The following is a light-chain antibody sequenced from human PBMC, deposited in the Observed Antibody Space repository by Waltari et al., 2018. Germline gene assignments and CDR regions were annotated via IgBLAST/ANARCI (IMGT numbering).Light chain of an antibody. CDR2: EVS. CDR3: SSYAGSNFVV. Sequence: QSALAQPPSASGSPGPSVTISCTGPSRAVGGFNSVSWYQQHPGKAPQLMIYEVSKRPSGVPDRFSGSKSGNTASLTVSGLQAEDEAAYYCSSYAGSNFVVFGGGTKVTVL. V-gene: IGLV2-8*01. J-gene: IGLJ2*01. CDR1: SRAVGGFNS.